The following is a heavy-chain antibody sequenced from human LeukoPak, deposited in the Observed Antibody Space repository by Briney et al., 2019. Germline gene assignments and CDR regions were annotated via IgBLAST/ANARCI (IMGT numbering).Heavy chain of an antibody. CDR2: IYWHDDK. CDR3: AHRISFWTGYHFDY. J-gene: IGHJ4*02. Sequence: KESGPTLVKPTQTLTLTCTFSGFSLSTSGVGVGWIRQPPGKALEWLAIIYWHDDKRYNPSLESRLTTTKDTSKNQVVLTMTNVDPVDTATYYCAHRISFWTGYHFDYWGQGTLVTVPS. D-gene: IGHD3/OR15-3a*01. V-gene: IGHV2-5*01. CDR1: GFSLSTSGVG.